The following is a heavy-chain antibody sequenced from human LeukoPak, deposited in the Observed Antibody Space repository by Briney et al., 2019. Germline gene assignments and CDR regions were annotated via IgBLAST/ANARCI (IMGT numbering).Heavy chain of an antibody. V-gene: IGHV1-2*02. CDR1: GYTFTGYY. CDR2: INPNSGGT. D-gene: IGHD1-1*01. Sequence: ASVKVSRKASGYTFTGYYMHWVRQAPGQGLEWMGWINPNSGGTNYAQKFQGRVTMTRDTSISTAYMELSRLRSDDTAVYYCARARQIGTTRWFDPWGQGTLVTVSS. J-gene: IGHJ5*02. CDR3: ARARQIGTTRWFDP.